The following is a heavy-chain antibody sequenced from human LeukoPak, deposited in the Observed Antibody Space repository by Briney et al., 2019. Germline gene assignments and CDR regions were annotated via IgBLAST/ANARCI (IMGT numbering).Heavy chain of an antibody. CDR3: ARGGWSLDD. CDR2: THSNGDT. V-gene: IGHV4-59*01. J-gene: IGHJ4*02. CDR1: GGSITGYY. D-gene: IGHD6-19*01. Sequence: SETLSLTCIVSGGSITGYYWSWIRQPPGKGLEWIGYTHSNGDTNYNPSLKSRVTISVDTSQSQFSLRLNSVTAADAAMYHCARGGWSLDDWGQGSLVAVSS.